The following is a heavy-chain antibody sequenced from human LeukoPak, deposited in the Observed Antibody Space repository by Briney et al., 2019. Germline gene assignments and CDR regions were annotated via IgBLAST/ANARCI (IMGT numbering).Heavy chain of an antibody. D-gene: IGHD6-6*01. CDR1: GYTFTGYY. V-gene: IGHV1-2*06. J-gene: IGHJ4*02. Sequence: ASVKVSCKASGYTFTGYYMHWVRQAPGQGLEWMGRINPNSGGTNYAQKFQGRVTVTRDTSISTAYMELSRLRSDDTAVYYCARASSIAARLLDYWGQGTLVTVSS. CDR2: INPNSGGT. CDR3: ARASSIAARLLDY.